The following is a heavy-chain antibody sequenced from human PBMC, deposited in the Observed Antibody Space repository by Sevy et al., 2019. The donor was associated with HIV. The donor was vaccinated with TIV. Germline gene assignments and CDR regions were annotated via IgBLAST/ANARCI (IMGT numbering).Heavy chain of an antibody. CDR2: LSYDDSDE. CDR3: AKDELGSIDY. V-gene: IGHV3-30-3*02. CDR1: GFIFSTSP. J-gene: IGHJ4*02. D-gene: IGHD3-10*01. Sequence: GGSLRLSCAASGFIFSTSPMHWVRQAPGKGLECVAILSYDDSDENYADSVKGRFTISRDNSKNTLYLQMNSLRTEDKAVYYCAKDELGSIDYWGQGTLVTVSS.